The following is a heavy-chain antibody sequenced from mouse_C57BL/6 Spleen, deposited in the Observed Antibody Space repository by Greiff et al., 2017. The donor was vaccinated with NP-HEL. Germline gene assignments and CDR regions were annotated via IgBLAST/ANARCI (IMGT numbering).Heavy chain of an antibody. CDR2: IDPSDSYT. D-gene: IGHD1-1*01. CDR3: ARAAYYYGSSPYYFDY. V-gene: IGHV1-69*01. CDR1: GYTFTSYW. Sequence: QVQLQQPGAELVKPGASVKVSCKASGYTFTSYWMHWVKQRPGQGLEWIGEIDPSDSYTNYNQKFKGKSTLTVDKSSSTAYMQLSSLTSEDSAVYYCARAAYYYGSSPYYFDYWGQGTTLTVSS. J-gene: IGHJ2*01.